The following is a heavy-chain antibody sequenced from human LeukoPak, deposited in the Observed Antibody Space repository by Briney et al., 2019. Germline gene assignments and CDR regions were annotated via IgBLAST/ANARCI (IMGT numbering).Heavy chain of an antibody. Sequence: GGSLRLSCAASGFTFSSYSMNWVRQAPGKGLEWVSSISSSSSYIYYADSVKGRFTISRDNAKNSLYLQMNSLRAEDTAVYYCARDEVDCSSTSCYLGYYYYGMGVWGQGTTVTVSS. CDR2: ISSSSSYI. CDR1: GFTFSSYS. V-gene: IGHV3-21*01. D-gene: IGHD2-2*01. CDR3: ARDEVDCSSTSCYLGYYYYGMGV. J-gene: IGHJ6*02.